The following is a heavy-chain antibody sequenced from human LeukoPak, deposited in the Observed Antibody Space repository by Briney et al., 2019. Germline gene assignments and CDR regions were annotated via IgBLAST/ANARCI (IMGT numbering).Heavy chain of an antibody. CDR1: GFTFSNYA. Sequence: GGSLRLSCAASGFTFSNYAMSWVRQAPGKGLEWVSTISGSGGSTYYADSVKGRFTISRDNSKNTLYLQMNSLRVEDTAVYYCAKTLAYCGGDCFQYYYYGMDVWGQGTTVTVSS. CDR2: ISGSGGST. D-gene: IGHD2-21*02. V-gene: IGHV3-23*01. CDR3: AKTLAYCGGDCFQYYYYGMDV. J-gene: IGHJ6*02.